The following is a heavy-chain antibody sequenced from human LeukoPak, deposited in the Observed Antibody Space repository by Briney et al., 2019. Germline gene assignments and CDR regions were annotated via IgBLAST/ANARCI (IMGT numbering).Heavy chain of an antibody. CDR1: GASIETSF. J-gene: IGHJ4*02. D-gene: IGHD1-1*01. Sequence: SETLSLTCTVSGASIETSFWNWIRQPAGKRLEWIGRIYTRGSTNYNPSLKSRLTISVDTSKNQFSLKVDSVTAADTAVYYCARSAAGTADFDYWGQGTLVTVYS. CDR3: ARSAAGTADFDY. CDR2: IYTRGST. V-gene: IGHV4-4*07.